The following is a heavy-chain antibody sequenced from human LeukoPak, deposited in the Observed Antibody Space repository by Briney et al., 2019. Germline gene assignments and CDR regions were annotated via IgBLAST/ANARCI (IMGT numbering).Heavy chain of an antibody. J-gene: IGHJ3*01. CDR3: ASDVVAYRRGAFDV. D-gene: IGHD2-21*01. Sequence: GGSLRLSCAASGFTFSSYAMSWVCQAPGKGLEWVSNISGSGGSTNYADSVKGRFTISRDNSKNTLYLQMNSLRAEDTAVYYCASDVVAYRRGAFDVWGQGTMVTVSS. CDR2: ISGSGGST. CDR1: GFTFSSYA. V-gene: IGHV3-23*01.